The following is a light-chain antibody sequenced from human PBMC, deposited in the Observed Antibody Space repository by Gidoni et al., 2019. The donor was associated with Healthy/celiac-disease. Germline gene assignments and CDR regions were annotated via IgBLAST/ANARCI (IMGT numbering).Light chain of an antibody. CDR2: AAS. Sequence: AIRMTPSPSSFSASTGDRVTITCRASQGISSYLAWYQQKPGKAPKLLIYAASTLQSGVPSRFSGSGSGTDFTLTISCLQSEDFATYYCQQYYSYPPLFGPGTKVDIK. J-gene: IGKJ3*01. CDR3: QQYYSYPPL. CDR1: QGISSY. V-gene: IGKV1-8*01.